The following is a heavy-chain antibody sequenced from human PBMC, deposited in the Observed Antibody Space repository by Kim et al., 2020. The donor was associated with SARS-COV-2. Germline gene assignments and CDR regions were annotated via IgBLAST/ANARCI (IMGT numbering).Heavy chain of an antibody. CDR2: IIPILGIA. CDR3: ARDRISYYYGMDV. V-gene: IGHV1-69*04. D-gene: IGHD2-15*01. Sequence: SVKVSCKASGGTFSSYAISWVRQAPGQGLEWMGRIIPILGIANYAQKFQGRVTITADKSTSTAYMELSSLRSEDTAVYYCARDRISYYYGMDVWGQGITVTVSS. CDR1: GGTFSSYA. J-gene: IGHJ6*02.